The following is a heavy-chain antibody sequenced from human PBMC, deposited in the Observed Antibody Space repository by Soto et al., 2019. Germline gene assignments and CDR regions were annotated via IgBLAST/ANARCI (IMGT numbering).Heavy chain of an antibody. V-gene: IGHV3-23*01. Sequence: GXSLRLSCAASGFTFSRFAISWVGQAPGKGLEWVSAISGSGGSTYYADSVKGRFTISRDNSKNTLYLQMNRLRAEDTAVYYCAKESITGTTGDYWGQGTLVTVSS. CDR3: AKESITGTTGDY. J-gene: IGHJ4*02. D-gene: IGHD1-7*01. CDR2: ISGSGGST. CDR1: GFTFSRFA.